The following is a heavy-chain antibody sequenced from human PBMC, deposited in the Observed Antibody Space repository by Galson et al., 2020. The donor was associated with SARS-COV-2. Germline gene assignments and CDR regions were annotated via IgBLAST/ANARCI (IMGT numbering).Heavy chain of an antibody. CDR1: GGSISSDGYY. Sequence: SQTLSLTCTVSGGSISSDGYYWSWIRHHPGKGLEWIGYISYTGITYYSSSLKSRATISVDTPKNQFSLKLNSMTAADRAMYYCARGQGGPRAPEGYECGREVWGQGSIVT. J-gene: IGHJ6*01. CDR3: ARGQGGPRAPEGYECGREV. D-gene: IGHD5-12*01. V-gene: IGHV4-31*03. CDR2: ISYTGIT.